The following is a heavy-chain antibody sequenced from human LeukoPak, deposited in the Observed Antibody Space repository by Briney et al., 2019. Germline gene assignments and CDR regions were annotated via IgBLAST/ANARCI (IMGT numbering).Heavy chain of an antibody. J-gene: IGHJ6*02. CDR1: GFIFSSYV. Sequence: PGGSLRLSCVASGFIFSSYVMSWVRQAPGKGLEWVSVISGSGGSTYYADSVKGRFTISRDDSKNTLYLQMNSLRAEDTAVYYCARVTGSSGWYSMDVWGQGTTVTVSS. D-gene: IGHD6-19*01. CDR2: ISGSGGST. CDR3: ARVTGSSGWYSMDV. V-gene: IGHV3-23*01.